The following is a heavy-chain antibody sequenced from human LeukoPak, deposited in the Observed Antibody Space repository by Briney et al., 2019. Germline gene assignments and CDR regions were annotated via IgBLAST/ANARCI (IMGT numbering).Heavy chain of an antibody. CDR3: ARVIGYCSSTSCFGYFDY. V-gene: IGHV4-59*08. J-gene: IGHJ4*02. D-gene: IGHD2-2*01. Sequence: SETLSLTCTVSGGSISSYYWSWIRQPPGKGLEWVGYIYYSGSTNYNPSLKSRVTASVDTSKNQLSLKLSSVTAADTAVYYCARVIGYCSSTSCFGYFDYWGQGTLVTVSS. CDR1: GGSISSYY. CDR2: IYYSGST.